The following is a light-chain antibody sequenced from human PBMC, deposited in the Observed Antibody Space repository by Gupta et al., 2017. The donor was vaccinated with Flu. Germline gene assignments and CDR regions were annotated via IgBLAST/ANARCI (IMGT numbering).Light chain of an antibody. Sequence: EIVMTQSPATLSVSPGERATLSCRASQSVSSNLAWYQQKPGQAPRLLIYGASTRATGIPARFSDSGSGTEFTLSISSLQSEDFAVYYCQQYNKWPPRTFGGGTTVEIK. J-gene: IGKJ4*01. CDR1: QSVSSN. V-gene: IGKV3-15*01. CDR2: GAS. CDR3: QQYNKWPPRT.